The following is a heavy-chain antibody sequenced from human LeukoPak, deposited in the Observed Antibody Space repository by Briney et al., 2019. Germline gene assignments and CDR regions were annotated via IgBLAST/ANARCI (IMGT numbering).Heavy chain of an antibody. CDR3: ARGAGYYDIFTGYYAGYYFDY. CDR2: IYHSGST. Sequence: SGTLSLTCAVSGGSISSNNWWSWVRQPPGKGLEWIGEIYHSGSTNYNPSLKSRVTISVDKSKNQFSLKLSSVTAADTAVYFCARGAGYYDIFTGYYAGYYFDYWGQGTLVTVSS. CDR1: GGSISSNNW. D-gene: IGHD3-9*01. J-gene: IGHJ4*02. V-gene: IGHV4-4*02.